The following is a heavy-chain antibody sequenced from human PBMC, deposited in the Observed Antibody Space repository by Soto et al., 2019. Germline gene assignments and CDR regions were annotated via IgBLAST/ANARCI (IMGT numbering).Heavy chain of an antibody. Sequence: QVQLVESGGGLVKPGGSLRLSCAASGLTFSDCYMNWIRQAPGKGLEWVSYISSSGSSINYAGSVKGRFTISRDNAKNVLDLQMNSLRAEDTAMYYCARVRFGEWGYAMDVWGQGTTVTVSS. CDR1: GLTFSDCY. J-gene: IGHJ6*02. D-gene: IGHD3-10*01. CDR3: ARVRFGEWGYAMDV. V-gene: IGHV3-11*01. CDR2: ISSSGSSI.